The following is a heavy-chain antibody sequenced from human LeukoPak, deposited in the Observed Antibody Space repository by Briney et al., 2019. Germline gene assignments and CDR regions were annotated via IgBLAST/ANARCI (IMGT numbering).Heavy chain of an antibody. CDR1: GYTFTSYG. CDR2: ISAYNGNT. V-gene: IGHV1-18*01. D-gene: IGHD6-13*01. J-gene: IGHJ3*02. CDR3: ARQWAAAGRNAFDI. Sequence: GASVKVPCKTSGYTFTSYGISWVRQAPGQGLEWMGWISAYNGNTNYAQKLQGRVTMTTDTSTSTAYMELRSLRSDDTAVYYCARQWAAAGRNAFDIWGQGTMVTVSS.